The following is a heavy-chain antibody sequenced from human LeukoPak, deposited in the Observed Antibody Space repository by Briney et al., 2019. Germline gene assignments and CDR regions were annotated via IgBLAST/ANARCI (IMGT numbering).Heavy chain of an antibody. D-gene: IGHD4-17*01. J-gene: IGHJ4*02. V-gene: IGHV4-38-2*02. CDR3: AAYGEPPFDY. Sequence: SETLSLTCTVSSYSVSSDHYWGWIRQPPGKGLEWIGIIYHSGSTYYNPSLKSRVTISVDTSKNQFSLKLTSVTAADTAVYYCAAYGEPPFDYWGQGTLVTVSS. CDR2: IYHSGST. CDR1: SYSVSSDHY.